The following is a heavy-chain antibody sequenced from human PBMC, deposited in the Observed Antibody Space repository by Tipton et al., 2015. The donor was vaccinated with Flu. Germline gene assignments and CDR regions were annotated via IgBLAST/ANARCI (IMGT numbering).Heavy chain of an antibody. V-gene: IGHV3-48*03. CDR3: VKDGSGYYFHY. CDR2: VSSDGRTM. J-gene: IGHJ4*02. D-gene: IGHD6-19*01. Sequence: VQLVQSGGGLVQPGGSLRLSCSASEFTFTNYEMNWVRQAPGKGLEWVAFVSSDGRTMYYTDSVKGRFTISRDTSKNTLYLQMNSLRDEDTALYYCVKDGSGYYFHYWGQGTLVTVSS. CDR1: EFTFTNYE.